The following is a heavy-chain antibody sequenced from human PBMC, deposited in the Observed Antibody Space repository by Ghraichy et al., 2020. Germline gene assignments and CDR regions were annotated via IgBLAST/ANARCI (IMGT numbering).Heavy chain of an antibody. CDR2: MSYSGTT. D-gene: IGHD1-26*01. V-gene: IGHV3-11*01. J-gene: IGHJ3*01. CDR1: GFRVTDHF. Sequence: GGSLRLSCAASGFRVTDHFMTWIRQAPGKTLEWVSYMSYSGTTYYADSIQGRFALSRDTAKNSLFLEMSSLRAEDTAIYYCARDVGRFSTSPNTGAFDVWCHGTMVTVSS. CDR3: ARDVGRFSTSPNTGAFDV.